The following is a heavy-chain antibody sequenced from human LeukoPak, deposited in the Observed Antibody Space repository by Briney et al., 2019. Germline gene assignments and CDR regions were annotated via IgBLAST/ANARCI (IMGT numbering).Heavy chain of an antibody. CDR1: GDSVSSRGYY. CDR3: ARNLNRFDSLRDRGSTFDY. D-gene: IGHD3-9*01. CDR2: NYYRGSA. J-gene: IGHJ4*02. Sequence: SETLSLTCTVSGDSVSSRGYYWAWIRQPPGKGLEWIGTNYYRGSAHYSPSLKSRVTISVDTSKNQFSLKLSSVTAADTAVYYCARNLNRFDSLRDRGSTFDYWGQGTLVTVSS. V-gene: IGHV4-39*07.